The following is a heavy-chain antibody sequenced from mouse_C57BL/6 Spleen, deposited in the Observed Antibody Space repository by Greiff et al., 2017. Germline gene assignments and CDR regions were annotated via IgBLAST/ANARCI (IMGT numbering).Heavy chain of an antibody. Sequence: VQLQQPGAELVKPGASLKISCKASGYTFTSYSITWVQQSPGQGLQWIADICPGSGSTNYTEQFKSRVTLTVDTSSSTAYMQLSGLTSGDSAVYYCARANDGYPLDGWGQGTTLTVSS. J-gene: IGHJ2*01. D-gene: IGHD2-3*01. CDR2: ICPGSGST. CDR3: ARANDGYPLDG. CDR1: GYTFTSYS. V-gene: IGHV1-55*01.